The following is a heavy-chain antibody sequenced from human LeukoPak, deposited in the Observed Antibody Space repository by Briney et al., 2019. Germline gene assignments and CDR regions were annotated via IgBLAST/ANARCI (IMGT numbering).Heavy chain of an antibody. CDR3: ARDFQYEPSGQVI. V-gene: IGHV3-30-3*01. D-gene: IGHD1-26*01. Sequence: PGGSLRLSCAASGFTFSNYAMHWVRQAPGKGLEWVAIIAYDGSNKYYADSVKGRFTISRDNSKNTLYLQMNSLRAEDTAVYFCARDFQYEPSGQVIWGQGTMVTVSS. J-gene: IGHJ3*02. CDR2: IAYDGSNK. CDR1: GFTFSNYA.